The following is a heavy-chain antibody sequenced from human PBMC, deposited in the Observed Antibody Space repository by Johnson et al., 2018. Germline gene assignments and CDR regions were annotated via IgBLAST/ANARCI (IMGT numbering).Heavy chain of an antibody. D-gene: IGHD6-13*01. V-gene: IGHV3-30*18. CDR2: ISYDGSNK. CDR3: AKSGGYSSSLYGSHMDV. CDR1: GFTFSSYG. Sequence: QVQLVQSGGGVVQPGRSLRLSCAASGFTFSSYGMHWVRQAPGNGLEWVAVISYDGSNKYYADSVKGRFTISRDNSKNTLYLQMNSLRAEDTAWYYCAKSGGYSSSLYGSHMDVWGKGTTVTVSS. J-gene: IGHJ6*03.